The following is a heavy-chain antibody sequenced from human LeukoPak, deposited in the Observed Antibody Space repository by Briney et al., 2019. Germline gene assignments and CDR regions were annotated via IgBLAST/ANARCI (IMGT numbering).Heavy chain of an antibody. J-gene: IGHJ4*02. V-gene: IGHV3-30*18. CDR1: GFTFSSYG. Sequence: GGSLRLSCAASGFTFSSYGMHWVRQAPGKGLEWVAVISYDGSNKYYADSVKGRFTISRDNSKNTLYLQMNSLRAEDTAVYYCAKVRVVFNWNYAYYFDSWGQGTLVTVSS. CDR2: ISYDGSNK. CDR3: AKVRVVFNWNYAYYFDS. D-gene: IGHD1-7*01.